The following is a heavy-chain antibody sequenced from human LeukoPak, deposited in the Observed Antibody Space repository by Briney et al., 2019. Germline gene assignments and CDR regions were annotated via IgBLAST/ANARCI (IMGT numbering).Heavy chain of an antibody. V-gene: IGHV3-21*01. CDR2: ISSSSSYI. D-gene: IGHD1-7*01. J-gene: IGHJ6*02. CDR3: AREGGTTNYGMDV. CDR1: GFTFSTYG. Sequence: GGSLRLSCAASGFTFSTYGMNWVRQAPGKGLEWVSSISSSSSYIYYADSVKGRFTISRDNAKNSLYLQMNSLRAEDTAVYYCAREGGTTNYGMDVWGQGTTVTVSS.